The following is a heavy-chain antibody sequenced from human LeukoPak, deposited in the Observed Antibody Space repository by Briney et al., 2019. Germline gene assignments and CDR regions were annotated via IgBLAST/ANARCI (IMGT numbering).Heavy chain of an antibody. V-gene: IGHV1-18*01. CDR3: ARDPPSSSLDYFDY. Sequence: ASVKVSCKASGYTFTSYGISWVRQAPGQGLEWMGWISAYNGNTNYALKLQGRVTMTTDTSTSTAYMELRSLRSDDTAVYYCARDPPSSSLDYFDYWGQGTLVTVSS. CDR1: GYTFTSYG. J-gene: IGHJ4*02. CDR2: ISAYNGNT. D-gene: IGHD6-13*01.